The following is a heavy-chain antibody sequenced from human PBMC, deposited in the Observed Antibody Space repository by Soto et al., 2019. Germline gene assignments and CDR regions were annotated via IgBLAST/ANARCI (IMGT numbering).Heavy chain of an antibody. V-gene: IGHV4-59*08. D-gene: IGHD3-10*01. Sequence: QVQLQESGPGLVKPSENLSLTCTVSGGSISSYYWSWIRQPPGKGLEWIGYIYYSGSTNYNPSLTSRVTFAVDTSQTQFSLTLCSVTAADTALYYCARHLGFGELGDWFDPWGQGTLVTVSS. CDR3: ARHLGFGELGDWFDP. CDR1: GGSISSYY. CDR2: IYYSGST. J-gene: IGHJ5*02.